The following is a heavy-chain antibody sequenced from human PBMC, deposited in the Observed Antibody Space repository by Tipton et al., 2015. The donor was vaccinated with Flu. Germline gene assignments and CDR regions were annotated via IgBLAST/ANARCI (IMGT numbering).Heavy chain of an antibody. J-gene: IGHJ4*02. Sequence: TLSLTCSVSGGSVSSYYCSWIRQPPGKGLEWIGHIYYTGTTSYNPALTSRVTISSDTSKTQCSLKVKYVTAADTAVYYCARGLFNGFSFYYFDVWGQGTLVTVSS. D-gene: IGHD2-8*01. CDR3: ARGLFNGFSFYYFDV. CDR2: IYYTGTT. V-gene: IGHV4-59*02. CDR1: GGSVSSYY.